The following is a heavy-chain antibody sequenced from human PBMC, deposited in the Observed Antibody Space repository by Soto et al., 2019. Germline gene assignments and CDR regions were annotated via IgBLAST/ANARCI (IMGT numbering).Heavy chain of an antibody. CDR2: ISAYYGNT. CDR1: GYTFTSYG. Sequence: QVQLVQSGAEVKKPGASVKVSCKASGYTFTSYGISWVRQAPGQGLEWMGWISAYYGNTNYAQKLQGRVTMTTDTSTSTAYMELRSLRSDDTAMYYCASNYLYYYGSGNTNYYGMDVWGQGTTVTVSS. D-gene: IGHD3-10*01. V-gene: IGHV1-18*01. J-gene: IGHJ6*02. CDR3: ASNYLYYYGSGNTNYYGMDV.